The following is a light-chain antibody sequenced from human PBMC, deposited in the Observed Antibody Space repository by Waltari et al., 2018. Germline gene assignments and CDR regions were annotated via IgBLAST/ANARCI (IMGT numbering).Light chain of an antibody. CDR2: GTS. Sequence: EIVLTQSPDTLSLSPGERATLSCRASQSVSSTYLAWYQQKPGQAPRLLIYGTSSSATGVPDRFSGSGAGTDFTLTITRLEPEDFAVYYCQQFGSSPPSTFGQGTKLEIE. CDR3: QQFGSSPPST. V-gene: IGKV3-20*01. J-gene: IGKJ2*02. CDR1: QSVSSTY.